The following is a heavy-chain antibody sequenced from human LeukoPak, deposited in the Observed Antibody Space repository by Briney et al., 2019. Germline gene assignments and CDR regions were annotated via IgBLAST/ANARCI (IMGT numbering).Heavy chain of an antibody. CDR2: VYYTGSI. J-gene: IGHJ6*02. CDR3: ARDHSYYFGSQTSTLDV. Sequence: SETLSLTCTISGACISTGGYYWAWIRQPPGEGLEWIGNVYYTGSIDYNASLKSRLTISLETSKNRFSLKLNSVTAADTAVYYCARDHSYYFGSQTSTLDVWGQGTAVTVSS. CDR1: GACISTGGYY. V-gene: IGHV4-31*03. D-gene: IGHD3-10*01.